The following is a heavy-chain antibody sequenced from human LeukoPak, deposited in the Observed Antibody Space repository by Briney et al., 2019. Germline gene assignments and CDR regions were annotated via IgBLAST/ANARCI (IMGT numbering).Heavy chain of an antibody. V-gene: IGHV4-39*01. J-gene: IGHJ4*02. CDR1: GGSISSSSYY. CDR3: ASAPYCSGGSCYLDH. D-gene: IGHD2-15*01. CDR2: IYYSGST. Sequence: SETLSLTCTVSGGSISSSSYYWGWIRQHPGKGLEWIGSIYYSGSTYYNPSVKSRVTISVDTSKNQFSLKLSSVTAADTAVYYCASAPYCSGGSCYLDHWGQGTLVTVSS.